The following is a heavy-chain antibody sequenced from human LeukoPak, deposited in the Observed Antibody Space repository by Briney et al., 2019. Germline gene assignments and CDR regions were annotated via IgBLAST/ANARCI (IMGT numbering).Heavy chain of an antibody. CDR3: ASTVVRKRPCDP. D-gene: IGHD4-23*01. V-gene: IGHV4-39*07. J-gene: IGHJ5*02. CDR1: GGFISSSNYF. CDR2: IYYSGST. Sequence: SETLPLPCTVSGGFISSSNYFWGWIRQPPGEGLEWIGSIYYSGSTYYNQSLKSRVTISIDTSKNLFSLKLSSVTAADTAVYYCASTVVRKRPCDPGDQGTLVTVPS.